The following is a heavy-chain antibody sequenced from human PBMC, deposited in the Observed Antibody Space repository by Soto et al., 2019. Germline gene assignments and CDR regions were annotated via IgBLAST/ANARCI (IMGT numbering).Heavy chain of an antibody. J-gene: IGHJ5*02. Sequence: QVQLVESGGGVVQPGRSLRLSCAASGFSISRSAMHWVRQAPGKGLEWVAVIAYDGSNKWYADSAKGRFTTSRDNSKNTLYLDMSSLRAEDTAIYFCARDLQAGDDNVNWFAPWGQGTLVTVSS. CDR2: IAYDGSNK. CDR1: GFSISRSA. D-gene: IGHD1-1*01. CDR3: ARDLQAGDDNVNWFAP. V-gene: IGHV3-30-3*01.